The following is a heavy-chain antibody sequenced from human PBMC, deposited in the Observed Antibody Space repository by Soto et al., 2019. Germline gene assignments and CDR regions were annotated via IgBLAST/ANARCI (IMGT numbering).Heavy chain of an antibody. D-gene: IGHD6-19*01. CDR1: GGSISSYY. J-gene: IGHJ6*02. Sequence: SETLSLTCTVSGGSISSYYWSWIRQPPGKGLEWIGYIYYSGRTNYNPSLKSRVTISLDTSKSRFSLKLSSVTAADTAVYYCARDRQAVAGNYYYYGLDVWGQGTTVTVSS. CDR3: ARDRQAVAGNYYYYGLDV. V-gene: IGHV4-59*01. CDR2: IYYSGRT.